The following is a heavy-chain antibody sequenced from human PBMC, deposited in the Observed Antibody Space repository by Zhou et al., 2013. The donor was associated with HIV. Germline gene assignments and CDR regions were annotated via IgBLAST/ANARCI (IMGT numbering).Heavy chain of an antibody. CDR1: GFTFDDYG. CDR2: INWDGGST. J-gene: IGHJ4*02. Sequence: VQLVASGGGVVRPGGSLRLSCAASGFTFDDYGMAWVRQSPGKGLEWVSGINWDGGSTSFADSVKGRFTVSRDNAAKSLYLQMNSLRAEDTAFYYCARLLTYANFDYWGQGTLVTVSS. V-gene: IGHV3-20*04. D-gene: IGHD1-26*01. CDR3: ARLLTYANFDY.